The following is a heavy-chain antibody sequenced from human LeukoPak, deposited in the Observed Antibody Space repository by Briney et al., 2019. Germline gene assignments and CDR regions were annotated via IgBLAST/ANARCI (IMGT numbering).Heavy chain of an antibody. CDR2: ISYDGSNK. D-gene: IGHD3-16*01. J-gene: IGHJ4*02. V-gene: IGHV3-30*18. CDR3: AKDRRGAIDY. Sequence: GGSLRLSCAASGFTVSSNYMSWVRQAPGKGLEWVAVISYDGSNKYYADSVKGRFTISRDNSKNTLYLQMNSLRAKDTAVYYCAKDRRGAIDYWGQGTLVTVSS. CDR1: GFTVSSNY.